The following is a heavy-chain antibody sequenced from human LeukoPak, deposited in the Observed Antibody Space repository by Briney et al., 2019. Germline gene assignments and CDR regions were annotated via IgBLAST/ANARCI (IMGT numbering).Heavy chain of an antibody. CDR3: AKDPGGYSSPNYFDY. CDR2: ISGSGGST. D-gene: IGHD6-13*01. V-gene: IGHV3-23*01. CDR1: GFTFSSYA. Sequence: GGSLRLSCAASGFTFSSYAMSWVRQAPGKGLEWVSAISGSGGSTYYADSVKGRFTISRDNSKNTLYLQMNSLRAEDTAVYYCAKDPGGYSSPNYFDYWGQGTLVTVSS. J-gene: IGHJ4*02.